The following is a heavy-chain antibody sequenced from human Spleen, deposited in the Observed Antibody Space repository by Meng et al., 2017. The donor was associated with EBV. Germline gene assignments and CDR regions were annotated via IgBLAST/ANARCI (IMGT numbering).Heavy chain of an antibody. CDR3: ARDRFGLGNYYRAIDL. CDR1: GYTFTKYG. V-gene: IGHV1-3*01. D-gene: IGHD3-10*01. CDR2: INGGNGNT. J-gene: IGHJ4*02. Sequence: QVQLVQSGAEVKRPGASVKVAWKPSGYTFTKYGMHWVRQAPGQRLEWMGWINGGNGNTKYSQKFQGRVTITRDTSASAAYMELSSLTSEDTAVYYCARDRFGLGNYYRAIDLWGQGTLGNVSS.